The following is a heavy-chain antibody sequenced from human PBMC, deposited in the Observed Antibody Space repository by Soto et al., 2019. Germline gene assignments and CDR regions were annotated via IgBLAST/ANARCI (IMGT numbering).Heavy chain of an antibody. J-gene: IGHJ6*02. CDR2: IDSDGSTT. CDR1: GFTFSVYS. CDR3: ARPGYSNCGPGVDV. Sequence: EVQLVESGGGLVQPGGSLRLSCAASGFTFSVYSMHWVRQAPGTGLVWVSRIDSDGSTTRYADSVKGRFNISRDNAKSTLYVQMNSLRAEDTAGYFCARPGYSNCGPGVDVWGQGTRVTVSS. D-gene: IGHD4-4*01. V-gene: IGHV3-74*01.